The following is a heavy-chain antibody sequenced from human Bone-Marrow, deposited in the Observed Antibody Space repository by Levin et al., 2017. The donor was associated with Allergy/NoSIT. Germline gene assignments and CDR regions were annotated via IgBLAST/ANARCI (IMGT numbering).Heavy chain of an antibody. D-gene: IGHD2-2*01. Sequence: GASVKVSCKASGHTLSNHYIHWVRQAPGQGFEWMGMIKFSSGGTDYIQKFQGRVTMTRDTSTNTVYMELSSLRSEDMAVYFCARSDVRLSGVDAFDVWGQGTMVTVSS. CDR3: ARSDVRLSGVDAFDV. CDR2: IKFSSGGT. CDR1: GHTLSNHY. J-gene: IGHJ3*01. V-gene: IGHV1-46*01.